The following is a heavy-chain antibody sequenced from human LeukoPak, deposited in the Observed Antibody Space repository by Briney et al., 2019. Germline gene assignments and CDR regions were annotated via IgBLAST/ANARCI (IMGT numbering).Heavy chain of an antibody. CDR2: ITSSSSTI. CDR1: GFTFSIYS. J-gene: IGHJ4*02. D-gene: IGHD6-6*01. CDR3: ARGPNSNWSGLDF. Sequence: GGSLRLSCAASGFTFSIYSMNWVRQAPGKGLEWVSYITSSSSTIYYADSVKGRFTISRDNAKNSLYLQMNSLRDEDTAVYYCARGPNSNWSGLDFWGQGTLLTVSS. V-gene: IGHV3-48*02.